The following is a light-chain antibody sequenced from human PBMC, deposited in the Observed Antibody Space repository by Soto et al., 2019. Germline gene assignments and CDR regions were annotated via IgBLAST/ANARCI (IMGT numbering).Light chain of an antibody. Sequence: EIVLTQSPGTLSLSPGERATLSCRASQSVSSSYLAWYQQKPGQSPRLLIYGASSRATGIPDRFSGSGSGTDFTLTISRLEPVDFAVYYCQQYGSSPRTFGLGTKLEIK. CDR3: QQYGSSPRT. CDR2: GAS. CDR1: QSVSSSY. J-gene: IGKJ2*01. V-gene: IGKV3-20*01.